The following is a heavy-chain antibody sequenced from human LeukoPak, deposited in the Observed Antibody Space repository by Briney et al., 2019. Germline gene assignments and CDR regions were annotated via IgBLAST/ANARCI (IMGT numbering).Heavy chain of an antibody. CDR2: IYTSGST. D-gene: IGHD4-11*01. V-gene: IGHV4-61*02. J-gene: IGHJ6*03. Sequence: SQTLSLTCTVSGGSISSGSYYWSWIRQPAGKGLEWIGRIYTSGSTNYNPSLKSRVTISVDTSKNQFSLKLSSVTAADTAVYYCARAGVTTPIYYYYYYMDVWGKGTTVTVSS. CDR3: ARAGVTTPIYYYYYYMDV. CDR1: GGSISSGSYY.